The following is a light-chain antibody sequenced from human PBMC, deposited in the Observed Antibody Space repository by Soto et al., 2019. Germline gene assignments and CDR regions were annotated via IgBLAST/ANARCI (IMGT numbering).Light chain of an antibody. Sequence: QSALTQPASVSGSPGQWITISCTGTSSDVGAYNYVSWYQQHPGKAPKLIIYDVSNRPSGVSNRFSGSKSGNTASLTISGLQAEDETDYYCSSYTSSSTVIFGGGTKVTVL. CDR1: SSDVGAYNY. CDR3: SSYTSSSTVI. CDR2: DVS. V-gene: IGLV2-14*01. J-gene: IGLJ2*01.